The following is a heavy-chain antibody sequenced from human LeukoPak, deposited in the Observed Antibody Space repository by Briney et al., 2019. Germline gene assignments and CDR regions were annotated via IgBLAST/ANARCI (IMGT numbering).Heavy chain of an antibody. CDR1: GFTFSSYA. CDR3: AKGHDCSSTSCYSLEFDP. CDR2: ISGSGGST. D-gene: IGHD2-2*02. V-gene: IGHV3-23*01. J-gene: IGHJ5*02. Sequence: GGSLRLSCAASGFTFSSYAMSWVRQAPGKGLEWVSAISGSGGSTYYADFVKGRFTISRDNSKNTLYLQMNSLRAEDTAVYYCAKGHDCSSTSCYSLEFDPWGQGTLVTVSS.